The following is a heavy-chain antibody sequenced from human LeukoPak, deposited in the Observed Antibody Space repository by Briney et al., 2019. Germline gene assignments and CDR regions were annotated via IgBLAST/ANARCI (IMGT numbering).Heavy chain of an antibody. CDR3: AKVAYCSGGSCWNYFDY. V-gene: IGHV3-43*02. D-gene: IGHD2-15*01. J-gene: IGHJ4*02. CDR1: GFTFSSNA. Sequence: GGSLRLSCAASGFTFSSNAMHWVRQAPGKGLEWVSLISGDGGNTYYADSAKGRFTISRDNSKNSLYLQMNSLRTEDTALYYCAKVAYCSGGSCWNYFDYWGQGTLVTVSS. CDR2: ISGDGGNT.